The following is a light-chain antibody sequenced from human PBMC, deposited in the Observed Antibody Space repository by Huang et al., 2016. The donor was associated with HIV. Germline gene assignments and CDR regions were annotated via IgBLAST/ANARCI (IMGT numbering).Light chain of an antibody. CDR1: QSVSRN. J-gene: IGKJ5*01. Sequence: EIVLTQSPATLSLSPGERATLSCRASQSVSRNLGWYQQKFGQAPRLFIDDASTRATGIPARCSGSGSGTNFTLTISSLEPEDCAVYYCQQRDTFGPGTRLEIK. V-gene: IGKV3-11*01. CDR2: DAS. CDR3: QQRDT.